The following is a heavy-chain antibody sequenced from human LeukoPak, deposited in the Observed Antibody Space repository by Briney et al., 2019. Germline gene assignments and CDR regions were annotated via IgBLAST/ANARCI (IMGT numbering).Heavy chain of an antibody. J-gene: IGHJ4*02. CDR2: ISSSGSTI. D-gene: IGHD3-22*01. CDR1: GFTFSSYS. CDR3: ARGIYYDSSDTLDY. V-gene: IGHV3-48*04. Sequence: PGGSLRLSCAASGFTFSSYSMNWVRQAPGKGLEWVSYISSSGSTIYYADSVKGRFTISRDNAKNSLYLQMNSLRAEDTAVYYCARGIYYDSSDTLDYWGQGTLVTVSS.